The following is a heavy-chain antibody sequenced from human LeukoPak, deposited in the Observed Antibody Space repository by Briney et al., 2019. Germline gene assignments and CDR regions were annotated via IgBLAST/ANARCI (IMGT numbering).Heavy chain of an antibody. J-gene: IGHJ5*02. CDR1: GYSISSGYY. Sequence: SETLSLTCTASGYSISSGYYWGWIRQPPGKWVEWIGSIYHSGSTYYNPSLKSRVTISVDTSKNQFSLKLSSVTAADTAVYYCARQGWGGGVCYSACSWFDPWGQGTLVTVSS. D-gene: IGHD2-21*01. CDR3: ARQGWGGGVCYSACSWFDP. CDR2: IYHSGST. V-gene: IGHV4-38-2*02.